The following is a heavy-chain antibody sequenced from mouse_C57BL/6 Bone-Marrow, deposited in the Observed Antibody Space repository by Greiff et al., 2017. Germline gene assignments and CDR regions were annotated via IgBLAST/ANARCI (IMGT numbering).Heavy chain of an antibody. CDR3: ARDYYGSSYGGYFDY. D-gene: IGHD1-1*01. CDR1: GYTFTDYY. CDR2: INPNNGGT. Sequence: VQLQQSGPELVKPGASVKISCKASGYTFTDYYMNWVKQSHGKSLEWIGDINPNNGGTSYNQKFKGKATLTVDKSSSTAYMELRSLTSEDSAVYDCARDYYGSSYGGYFDYWGQGTTLTVSS. J-gene: IGHJ2*01. V-gene: IGHV1-26*01.